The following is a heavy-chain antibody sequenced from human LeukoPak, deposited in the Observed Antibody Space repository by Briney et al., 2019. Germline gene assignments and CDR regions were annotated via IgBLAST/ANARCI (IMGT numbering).Heavy chain of an antibody. Sequence: SETLSLTCTVSGGPISSYYWSWIRQPPGKGLEWIGYIYYSGSTNYNPSLKSRVTISVDTSKNQFSLKLSSVTAADTAVYYCARAQAEWLQFDYWGQGTLVTVSS. CDR3: ARAQAEWLQFDY. D-gene: IGHD5-24*01. J-gene: IGHJ4*02. CDR2: IYYSGST. CDR1: GGPISSYY. V-gene: IGHV4-59*08.